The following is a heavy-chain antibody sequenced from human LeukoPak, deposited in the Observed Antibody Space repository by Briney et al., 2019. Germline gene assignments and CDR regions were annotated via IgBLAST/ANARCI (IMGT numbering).Heavy chain of an antibody. Sequence: ASVKVSCKASGGTFSSYAISWVRQAPGQGLEWMGGIIPMFGTANYAQKFQGRVTITADESTSTAYMELNSLRAEDTAVYYCARRGCSSTSCHLDYWGQGTLVTVSS. CDR3: ARRGCSSTSCHLDY. CDR2: IIPMFGTA. J-gene: IGHJ4*02. D-gene: IGHD2-2*01. CDR1: GGTFSSYA. V-gene: IGHV1-69*13.